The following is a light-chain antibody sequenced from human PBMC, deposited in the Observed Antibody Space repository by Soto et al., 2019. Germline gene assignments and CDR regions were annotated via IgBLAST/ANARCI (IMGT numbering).Light chain of an antibody. CDR2: EDS. Sequence: LTQPASVSGSPGQSITISCTGTSSDVGKYNHVSWYQQHPGKAPQLIIYEDSNRPSGLSNRFSGSKSGNTASLTISGLQAEDEADYYCCSFTTRSTLVFGTGTKVTVL. CDR3: CSFTTRSTLV. CDR1: SSDVGKYNH. V-gene: IGLV2-14*01. J-gene: IGLJ1*01.